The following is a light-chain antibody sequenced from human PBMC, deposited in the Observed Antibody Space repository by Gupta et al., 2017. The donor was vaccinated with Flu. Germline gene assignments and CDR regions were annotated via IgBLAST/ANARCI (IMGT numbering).Light chain of an antibody. V-gene: IGKV1-33*01. J-gene: IGKJ4*01. CDR3: QQYDNLLLLT. CDR2: DAS. Sequence: DIQMTQSPASLSASIGDRVTITWQASQDISNYVNWYQQKPGKAPKLLIFDASNLETGVPSRFSGSGFGTDFTFTISSLQPEDVATYYCQQYDNLLLLTFGGGTKVEIK. CDR1: QDISNY.